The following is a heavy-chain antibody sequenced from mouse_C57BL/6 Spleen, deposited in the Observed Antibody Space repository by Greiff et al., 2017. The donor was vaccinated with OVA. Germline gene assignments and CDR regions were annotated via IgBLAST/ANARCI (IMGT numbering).Heavy chain of an antibody. CDR3: ARIRTSTGEFAY. CDR1: GYSFTSYW. Sequence: QVQLQQPGAELVKPGASVKMSCKASGYSFTSYWITWVKQRPGQGLEWIGDIYPGSGSTNYNEKFKSKATLTVDTSSSTAYMQLSSLTSEDSAVYYCARIRTSTGEFAYWGQGTLVTVSA. CDR2: IYPGSGST. J-gene: IGHJ3*01. D-gene: IGHD1-1*01. V-gene: IGHV1-55*01.